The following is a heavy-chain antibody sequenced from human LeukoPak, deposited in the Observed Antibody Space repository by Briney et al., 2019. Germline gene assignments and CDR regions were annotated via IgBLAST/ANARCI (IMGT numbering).Heavy chain of an antibody. V-gene: IGHV3-48*03. D-gene: IGHD1-26*01. CDR2: ISSSSGTI. CDR3: AMIVGALTPDY. Sequence: GGSLRLSCAASGFTFSSYEMNWVRQAPGKGLEWVSYISSSSGTIYYADSVKGRFTISRDKAKNSLYLQMNSLRAEDTAVYYCAMIVGALTPDYWGQGTRVTVSS. CDR1: GFTFSSYE. J-gene: IGHJ4*02.